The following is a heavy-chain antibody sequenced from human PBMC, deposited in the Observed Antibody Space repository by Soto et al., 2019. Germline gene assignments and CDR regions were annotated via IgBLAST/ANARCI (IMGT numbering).Heavy chain of an antibody. CDR3: ARLDGYGDLKGYNWFDP. V-gene: IGHV3-48*01. D-gene: IGHD4-17*01. J-gene: IGHJ5*02. CDR1: GFTFSSYS. Sequence: GGSLRLSCAASGFTFSSYSMNWVRQAPGKGLEWVSYISSSSSTIYYADSVKGRFTISRDTSKNQFSLKLSSVTAADTAVYYCARLDGYGDLKGYNWFDPWGQGTLVTVSS. CDR2: ISSSSSTI.